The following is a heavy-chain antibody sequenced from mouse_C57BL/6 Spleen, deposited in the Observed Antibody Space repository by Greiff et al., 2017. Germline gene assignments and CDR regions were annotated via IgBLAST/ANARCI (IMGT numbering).Heavy chain of an antibody. D-gene: IGHD1-1*01. J-gene: IGHJ1*03. V-gene: IGHV1-55*01. Sequence: QVQLQQPGAELVKPGASVKMSCKASGYTFTSYWITWVKQRPGQGLEWIGDIYPGSGSTNYNEKFKSKATLTVDTSSSTAYMQLSSLTSEDSAVYYCARWGHYYGSSYDWYFDVWGTGTTVTVSS. CDR3: ARWGHYYGSSYDWYFDV. CDR1: GYTFTSYW. CDR2: IYPGSGST.